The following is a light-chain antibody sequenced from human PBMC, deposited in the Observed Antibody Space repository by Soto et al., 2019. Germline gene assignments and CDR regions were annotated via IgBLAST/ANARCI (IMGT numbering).Light chain of an antibody. CDR2: GAS. CDR1: QSVSSNY. Sequence: EIGLTQSACTLSLSTGERATLSWRASQSVSSNYLAWYQQKHGQAPRLPIYGASSRATGIPDRFSGSGYGTDFNLTISRLEPEDFAVYYCQHYGSSPETFGQGTKVDIK. V-gene: IGKV3-20*01. J-gene: IGKJ1*01. CDR3: QHYGSSPET.